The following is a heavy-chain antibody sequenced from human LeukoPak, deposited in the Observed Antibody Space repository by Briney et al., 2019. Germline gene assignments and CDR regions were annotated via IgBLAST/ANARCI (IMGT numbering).Heavy chain of an antibody. CDR2: ISAYNGNT. CDR3: AKAKGSHGGRAFDI. J-gene: IGHJ3*02. CDR1: GYTFTSYG. Sequence: ASVKVSCKASGYTFTSYGISWVRQAPGQGLEWMGWISAYNGNTNYAQKLQGRVTMTTDTSTSTAYMELRSLRSDDTAVYHCAKAKGSHGGRAFDIWGQGTMVTVSS. D-gene: IGHD3-16*01. V-gene: IGHV1-18*01.